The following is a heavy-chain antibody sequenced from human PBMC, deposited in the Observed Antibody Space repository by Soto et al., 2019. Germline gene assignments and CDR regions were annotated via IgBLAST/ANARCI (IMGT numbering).Heavy chain of an antibody. CDR2: INAGNGNT. CDR3: ARDIPYYYDSSGYFDY. Sequence: ASVKVSCKASGYTFTIYAMHWVRQAPGQRLEWMGWINAGNGNTKYSQKFQGRVTITRDTSASTAYMELSSLRSEDTAVYYCARDIPYYYDSSGYFDYWGQGTLVTVSS. V-gene: IGHV1-3*01. D-gene: IGHD3-22*01. J-gene: IGHJ4*02. CDR1: GYTFTIYA.